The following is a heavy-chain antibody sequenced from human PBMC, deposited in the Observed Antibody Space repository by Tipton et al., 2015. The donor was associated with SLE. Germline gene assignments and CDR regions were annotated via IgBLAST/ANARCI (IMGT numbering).Heavy chain of an antibody. CDR3: ASPPGLRDAFDI. V-gene: IGHV3-43*01. Sequence: SLRLSCAASGFTFDDYTMHWVRQAPGKGLEWVSLISWDGGSTYYADSVKGRFTISRDNAKNTLYLQMNSLRAEDAAVYYCASPPGLRDAFDIWGQGTMVTVSS. D-gene: IGHD3-3*01. J-gene: IGHJ3*02. CDR2: ISWDGGST. CDR1: GFTFDDYT.